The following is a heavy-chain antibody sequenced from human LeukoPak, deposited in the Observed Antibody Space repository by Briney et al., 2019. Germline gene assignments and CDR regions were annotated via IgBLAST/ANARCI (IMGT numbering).Heavy chain of an antibody. D-gene: IGHD3-10*01. Sequence: SETLSLTCTVSGGSISSSSYYWGWIRQPPGKGLEWIGSIYYGGNTYQNPSLKSRVTISVDTSKNQFSLKLSSATAADTAVYYCARLFPYYYGSGSIGNWGQGTLVTVSS. V-gene: IGHV4-39*01. J-gene: IGHJ4*02. CDR1: GGSISSSSYY. CDR2: IYYGGNT. CDR3: ARLFPYYYGSGSIGN.